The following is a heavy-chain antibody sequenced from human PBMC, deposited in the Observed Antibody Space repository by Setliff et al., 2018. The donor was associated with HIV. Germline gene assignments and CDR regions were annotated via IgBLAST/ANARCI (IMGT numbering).Heavy chain of an antibody. V-gene: IGHV1-18*01. D-gene: IGHD3-3*01. Sequence: ASVKVSCKASGYTFNNYGISWVRQAPGQGLEWMGWINTHSGYTNYAQNVQGRVTVTMDTSTSTAYMELRSLKSDDTDVYYCARGKTWRRFLDYWGQGTLFTVSS. J-gene: IGHJ4*02. CDR2: INTHSGYT. CDR3: ARGKTWRRFLDY. CDR1: GYTFNNYG.